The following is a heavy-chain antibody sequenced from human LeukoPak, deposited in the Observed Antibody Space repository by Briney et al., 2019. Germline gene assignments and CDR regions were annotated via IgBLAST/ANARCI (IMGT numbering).Heavy chain of an antibody. D-gene: IGHD2-15*01. CDR1: GLTYSTSW. Sequence: GGPVRLPCGACGLTYSTSWLRWLGPPPGKALEGLANINPDGRAPFYVDTVKGRFIISRANAKNSLFLQMSSLVDADTALCYCASSQDSAGNDWGQGTVVT. CDR3: ASSQDSAGND. J-gene: IGHJ1*01. CDR2: INPDGRAP. V-gene: IGHV3-7*01.